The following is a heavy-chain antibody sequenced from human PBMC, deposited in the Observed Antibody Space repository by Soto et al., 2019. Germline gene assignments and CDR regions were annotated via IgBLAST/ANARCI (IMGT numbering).Heavy chain of an antibody. CDR3: ARDPAAAAGGYYYCDGMDV. V-gene: IGHV1-18*01. Sequence: GASVKVSCKASGYTFTSYGISWVRQAPGQGLEWMGWISAYNGNTNYAQKLQGRVTMTTDTSTSTAYMELRSLRSDDTAVYYCARDPAAAAGGYYYCDGMDVWGQGTTVTVSS. CDR2: ISAYNGNT. J-gene: IGHJ6*01. D-gene: IGHD6-13*01. CDR1: GYTFTSYG.